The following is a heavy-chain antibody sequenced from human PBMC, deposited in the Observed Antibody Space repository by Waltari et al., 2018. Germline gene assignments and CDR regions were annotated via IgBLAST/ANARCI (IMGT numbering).Heavy chain of an antibody. CDR3: ARVVRGGEGYYYYGMDV. CDR2: IYHSGST. D-gene: IGHD3-10*01. Sequence: QVQLQESGPGLVKPSETLSLTCAVSGYSISSGYYWGWIRQPPGKGLEWIGSIYHSGSTHYTPSLKSRVTISVDTSKTQFSLKLGSVTAADTAVYYCARVVRGGEGYYYYGMDVWGQGTTVTVSS. CDR1: GYSISSGYY. J-gene: IGHJ6*02. V-gene: IGHV4-38-2*01.